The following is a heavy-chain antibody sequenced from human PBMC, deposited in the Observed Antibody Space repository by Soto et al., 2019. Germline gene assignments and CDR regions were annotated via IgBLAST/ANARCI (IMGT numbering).Heavy chain of an antibody. J-gene: IGHJ2*01. Sequence: GGSLRLSCAASGFTFSSYGMHWVRQAPGKGLEWVAVISYDGSNKYYADSVKGRFTISRDNSKNTLYLQMNSLRAEGTAVYYCAKGRGIAAAGMNWYFDLWGRGTLVTVSS. V-gene: IGHV3-30*18. CDR2: ISYDGSNK. CDR1: GFTFSSYG. D-gene: IGHD6-13*01. CDR3: AKGRGIAAAGMNWYFDL.